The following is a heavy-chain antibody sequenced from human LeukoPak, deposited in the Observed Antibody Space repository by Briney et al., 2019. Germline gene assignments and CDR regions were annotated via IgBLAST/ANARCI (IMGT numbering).Heavy chain of an antibody. CDR2: ISYDGSTK. V-gene: IGHV3-30*04. CDR3: ARDDYGFDP. D-gene: IGHD4-17*01. Sequence: GGSLRLSCAASGFTFSNYGVHWVRQATGRRLEGVAFISYDGSTKYNVDSVKGRFSISRDNSKNTLHLQMNNLRAEDTALYYCARDDYGFDPWGQGTLVTVSS. CDR1: GFTFSNYG. J-gene: IGHJ5*02.